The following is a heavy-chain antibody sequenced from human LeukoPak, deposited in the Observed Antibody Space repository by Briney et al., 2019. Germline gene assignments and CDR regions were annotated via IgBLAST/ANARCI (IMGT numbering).Heavy chain of an antibody. Sequence: SETLSLTCTVSGGSISSSSYYWGWIRQPPGKGLEWIGSIYYSGSTYYNPSLKSRVTISVDTSKNQFSLKLSSVTAADTAVYYCARDQYYSSGYYYWGQGTLVTVSS. CDR2: IYYSGST. CDR3: ARDQYYSSGYYY. J-gene: IGHJ4*02. CDR1: GGSISSSSYY. D-gene: IGHD3-22*01. V-gene: IGHV4-39*02.